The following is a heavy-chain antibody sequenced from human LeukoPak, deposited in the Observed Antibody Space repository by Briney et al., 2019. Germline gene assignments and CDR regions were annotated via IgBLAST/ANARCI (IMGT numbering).Heavy chain of an antibody. J-gene: IGHJ6*03. D-gene: IGHD3-22*01. CDR2: ISSSSSTI. V-gene: IGHV3-48*04. CDR1: GFTFSSYS. Sequence: GGSLRLSCAASGFTFSSYSMNWVRQAPGKGLEWVSYISSSSSTIYYADPVKGRFTISRDNAKNSLYLQMNSLRAEDTAVYYCARVGYDSSGYYYPNYYYYYMDVWGKGTTVTVSS. CDR3: ARVGYDSSGYYYPNYYYYYMDV.